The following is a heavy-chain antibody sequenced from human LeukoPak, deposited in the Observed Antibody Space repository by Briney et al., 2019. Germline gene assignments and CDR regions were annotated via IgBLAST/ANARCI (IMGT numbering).Heavy chain of an antibody. D-gene: IGHD6-19*01. CDR3: ARDSSLGYSSGWPDY. CDR1: GYTFTSYG. J-gene: IGHJ4*02. V-gene: IGHV1-18*01. CDR2: ISAYNGNT. Sequence: GASVKVSCKASGYTFTSYGISWVRQAPGQGLEWMGWISAYNGNTNYAQKLQGRVTMTTDTSTSTAYMELRSLRSDDTAVYYCARDSSLGYSSGWPDYWGQGTPVTVSS.